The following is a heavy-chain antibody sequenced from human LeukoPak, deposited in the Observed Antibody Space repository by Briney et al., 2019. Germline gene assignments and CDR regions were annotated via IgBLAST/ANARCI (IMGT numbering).Heavy chain of an antibody. D-gene: IGHD3-16*02. Sequence: GGSLRLSCAASGFTFSSYSMTWVRQAPGKGLEWVSSISSSSSYIYYADSVKGRFTISRDNAKNSLYLQMNSLRAEDTAVYYCARDDYDYDWGSYRLMDVWGQGTTVTVSS. J-gene: IGHJ6*02. CDR1: GFTFSSYS. CDR2: ISSSSSYI. CDR3: ARDDYDYDWGSYRLMDV. V-gene: IGHV3-21*01.